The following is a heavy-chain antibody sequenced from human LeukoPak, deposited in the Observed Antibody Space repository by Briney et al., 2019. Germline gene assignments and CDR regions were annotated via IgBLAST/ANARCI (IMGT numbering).Heavy chain of an antibody. CDR3: AREGIVVVPAAMGGPWFDP. CDR2: INPNSGGT. CDR1: GYTFTGYY. Sequence: ASVKVSCKASGYTFTGYYMHWVRQAPGQGLEWMGWINPNSGGTNYAQKFQGRVTMTRDTSISTAYMELSRLRSDDTAVYYCAREGIVVVPAAMGGPWFDPWGQGTLVTVSS. D-gene: IGHD2-2*01. V-gene: IGHV1-2*02. J-gene: IGHJ5*02.